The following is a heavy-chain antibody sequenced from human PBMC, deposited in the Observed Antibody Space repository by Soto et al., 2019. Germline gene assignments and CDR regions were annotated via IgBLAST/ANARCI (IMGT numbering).Heavy chain of an antibody. D-gene: IGHD2-8*02. CDR3: ARGDYGTGGYPFPYFDY. CDR2: INPDSGST. Sequence: GASVKVSCKASGYTFTSYYIHWVLQAPGQGLEWMGWINPDSGSTNYAQNFQGRVTLTSDTSISTASMDLTSLTSDDTAVYYCARGDYGTGGYPFPYFDYWGQATLVTVSS. CDR1: GYTFTSYY. J-gene: IGHJ4*02. V-gene: IGHV1-2*02.